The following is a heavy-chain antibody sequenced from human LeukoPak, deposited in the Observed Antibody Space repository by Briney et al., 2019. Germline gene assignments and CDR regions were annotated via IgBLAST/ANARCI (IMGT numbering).Heavy chain of an antibody. CDR3: ARHSIGSGNYFGSGTYHNNGMDV. Sequence: SETLSLTCTVSRGSISSYYWSWIRQPPGKGSEWIGYIFDTGSTKYNPSLKSRVTISVDTSKHHLSLKLSSVTAADTAVYYCARHSIGSGNYFGSGTYHNNGMDVWGQGTTVTVSS. V-gene: IGHV4-59*08. CDR1: RGSISSYY. D-gene: IGHD3-10*01. CDR2: IFDTGST. J-gene: IGHJ6*02.